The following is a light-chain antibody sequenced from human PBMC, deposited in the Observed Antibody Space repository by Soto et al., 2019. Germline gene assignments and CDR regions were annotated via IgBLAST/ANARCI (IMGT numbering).Light chain of an antibody. CDR3: QQSYSTPYS. CDR2: AAS. Sequence: DIQMTQSPSSLSASVGDRVTITCRASHSISNFVNWYQQKPGKAPKLLIYAASSLQSGVPLRFSGSGSGTDFTLTISSLQPEDFATYHCQQSYSTPYSFGQGTKLEIK. V-gene: IGKV1-39*01. J-gene: IGKJ2*03. CDR1: HSISNF.